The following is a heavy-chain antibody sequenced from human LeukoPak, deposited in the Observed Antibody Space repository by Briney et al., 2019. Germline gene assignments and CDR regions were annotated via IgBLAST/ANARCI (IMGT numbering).Heavy chain of an antibody. V-gene: IGHV3-53*01. CDR2: IYSGGST. CDR3: ARTAHDQIFGVVTTTYFDY. D-gene: IGHD3-3*01. J-gene: IGHJ4*02. Sequence: PGGSLRLSCAASGFTFSSNYMSWVRQAPGKGLEWVSVIYSGGSTYYADSVKGRFTISRDNSKNTLYLQMNSLRAEDTAVYYCARTAHDQIFGVVTTTYFDYWGQGTLVTVSS. CDR1: GFTFSSNY.